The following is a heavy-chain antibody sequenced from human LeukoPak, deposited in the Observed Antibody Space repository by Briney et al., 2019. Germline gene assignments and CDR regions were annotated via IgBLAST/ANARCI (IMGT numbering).Heavy chain of an antibody. CDR2: ISAYNGNT. Sequence: ASVKVSCKASGYTFTSYGISWVRQAPGQGLEWMGWISAYNGNTNYAQKLQGRVTMTTDTSTSTAYMELRSLGSDDTAVYYCARDRRNYGSGSYLSFDPWGQGTLVTVSS. CDR3: ARDRRNYGSGSYLSFDP. J-gene: IGHJ5*02. D-gene: IGHD3-10*01. V-gene: IGHV1-18*01. CDR1: GYTFTSYG.